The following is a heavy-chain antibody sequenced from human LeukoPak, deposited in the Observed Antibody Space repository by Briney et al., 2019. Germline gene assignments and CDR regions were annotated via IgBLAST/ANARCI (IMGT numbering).Heavy chain of an antibody. CDR3: AKQLGYCSDGSCYFPY. V-gene: IGHV3-23*01. D-gene: IGHD2-15*01. CDR2: ISNNGGYT. Sequence: GGSLSLSCAASGFTFSSSAMSCVRQAPGKGLEWVSAISNNGGYTYCADSVQGRFTISRDNSKSTLCLQMNSLRAEDTAVYYCAKQLGYCSDGSCYFPYWGQGTLVTVSS. CDR1: GFTFSSSA. J-gene: IGHJ4*02.